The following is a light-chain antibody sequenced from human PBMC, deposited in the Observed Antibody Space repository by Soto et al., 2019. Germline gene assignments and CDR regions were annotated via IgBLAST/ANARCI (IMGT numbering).Light chain of an antibody. CDR2: NND. CDR1: SSNIGTYT. Sequence: QSVLTQPPSASGTPGQRGTISCSGSSSNIGTYTVNWYQQFPGTAPKLLIYNNDQRPSGVPDRFSGFKYGTAASLAISGLQSEDEAEYYCAAWDDSLSGLDVFGTATKLTVL. V-gene: IGLV1-44*01. CDR3: AAWDDSLSGLDV. J-gene: IGLJ1*01.